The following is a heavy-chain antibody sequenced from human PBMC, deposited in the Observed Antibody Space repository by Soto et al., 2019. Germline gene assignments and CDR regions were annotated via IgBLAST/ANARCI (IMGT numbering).Heavy chain of an antibody. V-gene: IGHV5-51*01. CDR2: IYPGDSDM. D-gene: IGHD3-3*01. CDR3: ARLSREFWSRFDY. J-gene: IGHJ4*02. CDR1: GYSFTNDW. Sequence: PGESLKISCEGVGYSFTNDWIAWVRQMPGKGPEWMGTIYPGDSDMRYSPSFRGQVTMSVDKSINTAYLQWGSLTASDTAKYYCARLSREFWSRFDYWGQGTLVTVSS.